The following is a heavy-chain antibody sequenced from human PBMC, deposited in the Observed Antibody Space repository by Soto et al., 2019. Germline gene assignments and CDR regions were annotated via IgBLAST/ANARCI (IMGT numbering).Heavy chain of an antibody. J-gene: IGHJ5*02. CDR1: GFTFSSYA. D-gene: IGHD3-3*01. V-gene: IGHV3-23*01. CDR3: ARDGFTLSPGITIFGVVIPRAGWFDP. Sequence: GGSLRLSCVASGFTFSSYAMSWVRQAPGKGLEWVSAISGSGSNTNYADSVKGRFTISRDNSKNTLYLQMNSLRAEDTAVYYCARDGFTLSPGITIFGVVIPRAGWFDPWGQGTLVTVSS. CDR2: ISGSGSNT.